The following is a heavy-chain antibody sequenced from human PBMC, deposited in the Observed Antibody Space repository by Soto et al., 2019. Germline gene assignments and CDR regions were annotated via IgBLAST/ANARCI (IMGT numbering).Heavy chain of an antibody. CDR1: GFIFTNAW. Sequence: GGSLRLSCAASGFIFTNAWMSLVRQPPGKGLEWVGRIKSNSDCGTTDYAAPVKGRFTISRDDSKNTLYLKMNSLKTEDTALYYCTTYGVAVGGAPAPFDYWGQRTLVTVSS. D-gene: IGHD6-19*01. J-gene: IGHJ4*02. V-gene: IGHV3-15*01. CDR3: TTYGVAVGGAPAPFDY. CDR2: IKSNSDCGTT.